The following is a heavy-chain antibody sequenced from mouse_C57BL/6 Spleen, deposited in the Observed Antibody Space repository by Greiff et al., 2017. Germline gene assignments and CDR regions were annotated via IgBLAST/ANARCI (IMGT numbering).Heavy chain of an antibody. CDR1: GYTFTSYW. D-gene: IGHD3-2*02. CDR2: IDPSDSYT. Sequence: QVQLQQPGAELVRPGTSVKLSCKASGYTFTSYWMHWVKQRPGQGLEWIGVIDPSDSYTNYNQKFKGKATLTVDTSSSSAYMQLSSLTSEDSAVXYCARDSSGSYYFDYWGQGTTLTVSS. J-gene: IGHJ2*01. CDR3: ARDSSGSYYFDY. V-gene: IGHV1-59*01.